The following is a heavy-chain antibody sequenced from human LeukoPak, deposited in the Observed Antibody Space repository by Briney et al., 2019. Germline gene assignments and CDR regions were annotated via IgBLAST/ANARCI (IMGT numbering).Heavy chain of an antibody. J-gene: IGHJ4*02. CDR2: INHSGAT. Sequence: SETPSLTCAVYGGSFSGYYWSWIRQPPGKGLEWIGEINHSGATNYNPPLKSRVTTSVDTSKNQFSLKLSSVTAADTAMYYCASQLGGSYLYDYWGQGTLVTVSS. CDR1: GGSFSGYY. D-gene: IGHD1-26*01. V-gene: IGHV4-34*01. CDR3: ASQLGGSYLYDY.